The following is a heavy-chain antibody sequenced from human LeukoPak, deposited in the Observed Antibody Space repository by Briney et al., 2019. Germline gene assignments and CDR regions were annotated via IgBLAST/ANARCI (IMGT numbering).Heavy chain of an antibody. J-gene: IGHJ6*02. V-gene: IGHV1-8*01. Sequence: ASVTVSCKASGYTFTSYDINWVRQAPGQGLEWMGWMNPNSGNTGYAQKFQGRVTMTRDTSTSTVYMELSSLRSEDTAVYYCARGGGYCSSTSCYGNYYYYGMDVWGQGTTVTVSS. CDR1: GYTFTSYD. CDR2: MNPNSGNT. D-gene: IGHD2-2*01. CDR3: ARGGGYCSSTSCYGNYYYYGMDV.